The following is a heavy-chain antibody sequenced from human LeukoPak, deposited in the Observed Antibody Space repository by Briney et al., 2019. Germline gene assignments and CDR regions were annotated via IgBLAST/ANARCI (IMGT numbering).Heavy chain of an antibody. Sequence: VKVSCKASGGTFSSYAISWVRQATGHGLEWMGRIITIFGTANYAQKFQGRVTITTDESTSTAYMELSSLRSEDTAVYYCARSYYGAYYMDVWGKGTTVTVSS. CDR2: IITIFGTA. CDR3: ARSYYGAYYMDV. CDR1: GGTFSSYA. D-gene: IGHD4-17*01. J-gene: IGHJ6*03. V-gene: IGHV1-69*05.